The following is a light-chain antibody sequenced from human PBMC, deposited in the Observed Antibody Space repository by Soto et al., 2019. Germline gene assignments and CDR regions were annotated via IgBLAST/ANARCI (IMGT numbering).Light chain of an antibody. CDR3: QSYDSSLSGSV. CDR1: SSNIGAGYD. J-gene: IGLJ3*02. Sequence: QSVLTQPPSVSGAPGQRVTISCTGSSSNIGAGYDVHWYQQLPGTAPKLLIYGNSNRPSGVPDRFSVSTSGTSASLAITGLQADDEADYYCQSYDSSLSGSVFGGGTELTVL. CDR2: GNS. V-gene: IGLV1-40*01.